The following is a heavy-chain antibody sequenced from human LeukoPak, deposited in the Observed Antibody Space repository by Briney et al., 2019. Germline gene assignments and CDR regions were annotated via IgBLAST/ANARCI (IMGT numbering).Heavy chain of an antibody. J-gene: IGHJ4*02. CDR3: ARAYGSGRGPFDY. CDR1: GGTFSSYA. CDR2: IIPILGIA. V-gene: IGHV1-69*04. D-gene: IGHD3-10*01. Sequence: SVKVSCKASGGTFSSYAISWVRQAPGQGLEWMGRIIPILGIANYAQKFQGRVTITADKSTSTAYMELSSLRSEDTAVYYCARAYGSGRGPFDYWGQGTQVTVSS.